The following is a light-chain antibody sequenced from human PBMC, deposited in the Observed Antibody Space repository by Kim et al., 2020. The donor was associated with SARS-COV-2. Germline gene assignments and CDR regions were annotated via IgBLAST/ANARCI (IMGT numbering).Light chain of an antibody. V-gene: IGKV1-39*01. Sequence: DIQMTQSPSSVAASVGDRVTITCRASQNINSYLNWYQQKPGKAPKLLIYAASTLQSGVPSRFSGSGSGTDFTLTINSLQTEDFATYYCQQSHTAPLLTFGGGTKLEI. CDR2: AAS. J-gene: IGKJ4*01. CDR1: QNINSY. CDR3: QQSHTAPLLT.